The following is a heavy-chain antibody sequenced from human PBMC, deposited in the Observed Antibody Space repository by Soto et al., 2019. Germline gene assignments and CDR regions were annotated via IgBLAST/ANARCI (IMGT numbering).Heavy chain of an antibody. CDR2: ISSSSGST. Sequence: GGSLRLSCAASGFTFSDYYMSWTRQAPGKGLEYISYISSSSGSTNYADSVKGRFTISRDNAKNSLYLQMSSLRAEDTAVYYCARDRGGYDRLYYYHGMDVWGQGTTVTVSS. V-gene: IGHV3-11*06. CDR1: GFTFSDYY. J-gene: IGHJ6*02. CDR3: ARDRGGYDRLYYYHGMDV. D-gene: IGHD5-12*01.